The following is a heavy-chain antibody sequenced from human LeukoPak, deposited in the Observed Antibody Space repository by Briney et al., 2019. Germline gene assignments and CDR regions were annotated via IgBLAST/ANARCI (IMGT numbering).Heavy chain of an antibody. CDR2: ILSTGTT. J-gene: IGHJ5*02. CDR3: ATVKYDYGDPVGWFDP. V-gene: IGHV3-23*01. D-gene: IGHD4-17*01. Sequence: PGGSLRLSCAASGFPFSASAMTWVRQAPGKGLEWVSHILSTGTTYYADSVRGRFTISRDNSKNTLYLLMTRLRADDTAVYYCATVKYDYGDPVGWFDPWGQGTLVTVSS. CDR1: GFPFSASA.